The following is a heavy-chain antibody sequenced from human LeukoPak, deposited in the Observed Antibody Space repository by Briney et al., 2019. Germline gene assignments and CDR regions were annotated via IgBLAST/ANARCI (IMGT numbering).Heavy chain of an antibody. CDR3: ARDKTRGLQFDY. D-gene: IGHD5-24*01. J-gene: IGHJ4*02. V-gene: IGHV1-2*02. Sequence: ASVKVSCKASGGTFSSYAISWVRQAPGQGLEWMGWINPNSGGTNYAQKFQGRVTMTRDTSISTAYMELSRPRSDDTAVYYCARDKTRGLQFDYWGQGTLVTVSS. CDR1: GGTFSSYA. CDR2: INPNSGGT.